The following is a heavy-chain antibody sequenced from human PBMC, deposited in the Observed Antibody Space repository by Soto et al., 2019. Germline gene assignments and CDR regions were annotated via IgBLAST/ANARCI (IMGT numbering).Heavy chain of an antibody. CDR2: ISAYNGNT. J-gene: IGHJ4*02. Sequence: ASVKVSCKASGYTFTSYGISWVRQAPGQGLEWMGWISAYNGNTNYAQKLQGRVTMTKDTSTSTVYMELSSLRSVYTAVYYCARTSPSGWYFDYWGQGTLVTVSS. V-gene: IGHV1-18*01. D-gene: IGHD6-19*01. CDR3: ARTSPSGWYFDY. CDR1: GYTFTSYG.